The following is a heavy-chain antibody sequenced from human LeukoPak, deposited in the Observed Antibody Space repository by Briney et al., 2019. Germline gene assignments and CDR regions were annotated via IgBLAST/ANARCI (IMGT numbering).Heavy chain of an antibody. CDR3: ARHLDYDSSPSDAFDI. Sequence: SETLSLTCTVSGGSIISYYWSWLRQPPGKGLEWIGYVSDRGYTNYSPSLKSRVTISIDTSKHQFSLKLSSVTTSDTAVYYCARHLDYDSSPSDAFDIWGQGTMVTVSS. CDR2: VSDRGYT. D-gene: IGHD3-22*01. V-gene: IGHV4-59*01. CDR1: GGSIISYY. J-gene: IGHJ3*02.